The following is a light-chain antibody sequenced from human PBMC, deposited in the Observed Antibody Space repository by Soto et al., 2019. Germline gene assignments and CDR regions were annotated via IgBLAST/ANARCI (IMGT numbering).Light chain of an antibody. V-gene: IGKV3-15*01. CDR1: QSVSSN. CDR2: GAS. J-gene: IGKJ3*01. Sequence: EVVMTQSPATLSVSPGERATLSCRASQSVSSNLAWYQLRPGQAPRLLIYGASTRATGIPARFSGSGSGTEFTLTISSLQSEDFALYYCQQYNKWPLFTFGLGTRVDIK. CDR3: QQYNKWPLFT.